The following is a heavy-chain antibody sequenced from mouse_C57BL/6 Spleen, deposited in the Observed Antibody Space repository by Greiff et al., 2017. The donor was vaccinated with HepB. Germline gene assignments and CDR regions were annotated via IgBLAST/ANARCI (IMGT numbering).Heavy chain of an antibody. CDR2: IYPGDGDT. CDR3: ARAGYDYLYWYFDV. D-gene: IGHD2-4*01. CDR1: GYAFSSSW. Sequence: QVQLQQSGPELVKPGASVKISCKASGYAFSSSWMNGVKQRPGKGLEWIGRIYPGDGDTNYNGKFKGKATLTADKSSSTAYMQLSSLTSEDSAVYFCARAGYDYLYWYFDVWGTGTTVTVSS. J-gene: IGHJ1*03. V-gene: IGHV1-82*01.